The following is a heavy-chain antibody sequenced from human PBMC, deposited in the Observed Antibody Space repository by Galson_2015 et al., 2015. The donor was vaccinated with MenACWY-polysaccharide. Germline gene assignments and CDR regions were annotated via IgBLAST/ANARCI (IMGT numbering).Heavy chain of an antibody. J-gene: IGHJ6*03. V-gene: IGHV1-8*01. CDR2: INPNSGNT. Sequence: SVKVSCKASGYTFSNYDINWVRQAPGQGLEWMGWINPNSGNTDYAQKFQGRVTMTRNTSIATAYMELSNLRSEDTAVYYCARGHCSSTSCLEYYYYYYYMDVWGKGTTVTVSS. CDR1: GYTFSNYD. CDR3: ARGHCSSTSCLEYYYYYYYMDV. D-gene: IGHD2-2*01.